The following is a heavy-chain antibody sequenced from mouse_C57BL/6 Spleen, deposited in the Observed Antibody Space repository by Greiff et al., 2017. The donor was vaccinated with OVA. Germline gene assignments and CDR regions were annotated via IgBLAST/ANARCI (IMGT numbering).Heavy chain of an antibody. CDR2: INPNNGGT. J-gene: IGHJ3*01. CDR3: ARGTAQASFAY. V-gene: IGHV1-26*01. CDR1: GYTFTSYW. D-gene: IGHD3-2*02. Sequence: VQLQQPGAELVMPGASVKLSCKASGYTFTSYWMHWVKQSHGKSLEWIGDINPNNGGTSYNQKFKGKATLTVDKSSSTAYMELRSLTSEDSAVYYCARGTAQASFAYWGQGTLVTVSA.